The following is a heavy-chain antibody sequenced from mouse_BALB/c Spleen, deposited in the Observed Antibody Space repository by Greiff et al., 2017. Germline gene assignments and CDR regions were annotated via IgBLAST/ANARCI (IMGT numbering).Heavy chain of an antibody. CDR2: INPYNGDT. CDR3: ARDYYGSRYYFDY. V-gene: IGHV1-20*02. CDR1: GYSFTGYF. J-gene: IGHJ2*01. D-gene: IGHD1-1*01. Sequence: EVKLMESGPELVKPGASVKISCKASGYSFTGYFMNWVMQSHGKSLEWIGRINPYNGDTFYNQKFKGKATLTVDKSSSTAHMELRSLASEDSAVYYCARDYYGSRYYFDYWGQGTTLTVSS.